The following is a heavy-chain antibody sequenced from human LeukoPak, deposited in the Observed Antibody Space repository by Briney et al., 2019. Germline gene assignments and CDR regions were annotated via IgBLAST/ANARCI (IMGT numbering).Heavy chain of an antibody. CDR1: GGSVSSGSYY. D-gene: IGHD2-2*01. Sequence: SETLSLTCTVSGGSVSSGSYYWSWIRQPPGKGLEWIGYIYYSGSTNYNPSLKSRVTISVDTSKNQFSLKLSSVTAADTAVYYSARGYCSSTSCYEGGYYFDYWGQGTLVTVSS. CDR2: IYYSGST. V-gene: IGHV4-61*01. CDR3: ARGYCSSTSCYEGGYYFDY. J-gene: IGHJ4*02.